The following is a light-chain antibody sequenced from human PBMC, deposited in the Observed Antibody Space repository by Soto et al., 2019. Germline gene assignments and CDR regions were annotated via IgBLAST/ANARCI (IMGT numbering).Light chain of an antibody. CDR3: RQYCSSPSST. J-gene: IGKJ2*01. CDR1: QSVSSSSY. Sequence: EIVLTQSPGTLSLSPGERATLSCRASQSVSSSSYLAWYQQKPGQAPRLLIYGASSRATGIPDRLSGSGSAAAFTLTISRLATEDFAVYYCRQYCSSPSSTFGQGTKLEIK. CDR2: GAS. V-gene: IGKV3-20*01.